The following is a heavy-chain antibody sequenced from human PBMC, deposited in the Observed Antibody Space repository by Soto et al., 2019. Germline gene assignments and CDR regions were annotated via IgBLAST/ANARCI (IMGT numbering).Heavy chain of an antibody. D-gene: IGHD4-17*01. CDR3: AHSRIGNDYGDYANYYFDY. CDR2: IYWDDDK. Sequence: QITLKESGPPLVKPTQTLKLTCTFSGFSLSTSGVGVGWIRQPPGKALEWLALIYWDDDKRYSPSLKSRLTITKDTSKNQVVLTMTNMDPVDTATYYCAHSRIGNDYGDYANYYFDYWGQGTLVTVSS. CDR1: GFSLSTSGVG. J-gene: IGHJ4*02. V-gene: IGHV2-5*02.